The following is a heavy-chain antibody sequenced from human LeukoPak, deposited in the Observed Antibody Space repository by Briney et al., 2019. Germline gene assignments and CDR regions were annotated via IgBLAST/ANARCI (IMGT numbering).Heavy chain of an antibody. D-gene: IGHD6-19*01. CDR3: TKDLMAGFSSGWYLAY. CDR1: GFSFNGYA. J-gene: IGHJ4*02. Sequence: GGSLRLSCEGSGFSFNGYAMSWVRQAPGKGLEWVAVTGGSDDNTHYADSVKGRFSISRDTSENRLFLQMNSLRPDDSALYYCTKDLMAGFSSGWYLAYWGQGTLVTVSS. V-gene: IGHV3-23*01. CDR2: TGGSDDNT.